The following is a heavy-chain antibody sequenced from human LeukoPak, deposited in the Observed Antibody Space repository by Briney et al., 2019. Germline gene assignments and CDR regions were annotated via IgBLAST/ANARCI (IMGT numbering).Heavy chain of an antibody. CDR2: IYYSGST. Sequence: SETLSLTCTVSGGSISSSSYYWGWIRQPPGKGLEWIGSIYYSGSTYYNPSLKSRVTISVDTSKNQFSLKLSSVTAADTAVYYCARVPRDDYVWGSYRPTNNWFDPWGQGTLVTVSS. CDR1: GGSISSSSYY. V-gene: IGHV4-39*07. D-gene: IGHD3-16*02. J-gene: IGHJ5*02. CDR3: ARVPRDDYVWGSYRPTNNWFDP.